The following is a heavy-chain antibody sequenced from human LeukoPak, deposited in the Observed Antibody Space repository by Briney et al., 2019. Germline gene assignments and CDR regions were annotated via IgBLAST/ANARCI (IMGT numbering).Heavy chain of an antibody. CDR1: GFTFSSYG. Sequence: PGRSLRLSCAASGFTFSSYGMHWVRQAPGKGLEWVAVIWYDGSNKYYADSVKGRFTISRDNSKNTLYLQMDSLRAEDTAVYYCARGSHIAAAGTHFDYWGQGTLVTVSS. J-gene: IGHJ4*02. CDR3: ARGSHIAAAGTHFDY. V-gene: IGHV3-33*01. D-gene: IGHD6-13*01. CDR2: IWYDGSNK.